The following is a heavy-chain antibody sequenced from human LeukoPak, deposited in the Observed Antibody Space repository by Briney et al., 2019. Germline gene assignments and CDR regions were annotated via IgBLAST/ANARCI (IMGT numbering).Heavy chain of an antibody. J-gene: IGHJ6*02. V-gene: IGHV3-23*01. CDR1: GFTFSSYA. D-gene: IGHD2-2*01. CDR2: ISGGGGNT. Sequence: GGSLRLSCAASGFTFSSYAITWVRQAPGGGLEWVSSISGGGGNTYYADSVRGRFTCSRDNSKNTVSLQMNSLRAEDTAVYYCAKERSSSSYYGMDVWGQGTTVTVSS. CDR3: AKERSSSSYYGMDV.